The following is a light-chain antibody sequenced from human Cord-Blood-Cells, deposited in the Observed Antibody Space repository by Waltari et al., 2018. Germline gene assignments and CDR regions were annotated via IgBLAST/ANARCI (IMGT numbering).Light chain of an antibody. J-gene: IGLJ7*01. CDR2: DVS. CDR1: SSDVGGYNY. V-gene: IGLV2-14*03. CDR3: SSYTSSSTQHAV. Sequence: QSALTQPASVSGSPGQSITISCTGTSSDVGGYNYVSWYQQHPGKAPKLMIYDVSNRPSGVSNRFSGSKSGNTASLTISGPQAEDEADYYCSSYTSSSTQHAVFGGGTQLTVL.